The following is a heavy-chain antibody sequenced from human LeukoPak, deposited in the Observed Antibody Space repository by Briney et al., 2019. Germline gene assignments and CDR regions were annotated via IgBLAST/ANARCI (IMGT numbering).Heavy chain of an antibody. Sequence: PGGSLRLSCAASGFTFSNYAMTWVRQAPGKGLEWVSSIGISGDNTYYADSVRGRFTISRDNSKNTVYLQMKSLRAEDTAVYFCAKVLTGSQDYWGQGTLVTVS. CDR1: GFTFSNYA. CDR2: IGISGDNT. V-gene: IGHV3-23*01. J-gene: IGHJ4*02. D-gene: IGHD7-27*01. CDR3: AKVLTGSQDY.